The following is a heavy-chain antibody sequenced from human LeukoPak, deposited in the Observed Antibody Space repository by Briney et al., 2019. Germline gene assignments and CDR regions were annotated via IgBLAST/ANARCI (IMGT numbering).Heavy chain of an antibody. CDR3: ARVVPSIAALDY. Sequence: PSETLSLTCTVSGGSISSYYWSWIRQPPGKGLEWIGYIYYSGSTNYNPSLKSRVTISVDTSKNQFSLKLSSVTAADTAVYYCARVVPSIAALDYWGQGTLVTVSS. D-gene: IGHD6-6*01. CDR1: GGSISSYY. CDR2: IYYSGST. V-gene: IGHV4-59*01. J-gene: IGHJ4*02.